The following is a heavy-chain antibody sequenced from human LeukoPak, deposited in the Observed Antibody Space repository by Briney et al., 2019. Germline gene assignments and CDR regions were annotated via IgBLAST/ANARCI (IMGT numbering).Heavy chain of an antibody. V-gene: IGHV3-73*01. CDR1: GFTFSGSA. CDR3: TITPLVDDY. CDR2: IRSKANSYAT. Sequence: GGSLRLSCAASGFTFSGSAMHWVRQASGKGVEWVGRIRSKANSYATAYAASVKGRFTISRDDSKNTAYLQMNSLKTEDTAVYYCTITPLVDDYWGQGTLVTVSS. J-gene: IGHJ4*02.